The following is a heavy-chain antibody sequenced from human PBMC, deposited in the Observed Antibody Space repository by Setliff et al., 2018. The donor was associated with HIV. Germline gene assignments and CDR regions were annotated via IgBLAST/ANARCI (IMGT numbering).Heavy chain of an antibody. V-gene: IGHV4-34*01. CDR1: GGSFSSYY. J-gene: IGHJ4*02. D-gene: IGHD1-1*01. CDR3: ARERSLITNRRYFDS. Sequence: PSETLSLTCAVYGGSFSSYYWGWIRQPPGKGLEWIGEINHSGSTNYNPSLKSRGTISVDTSKNRFSLKVSSVTAADTAVYYCARERSLITNRRYFDSWGQGTLVTVSS. CDR2: INHSGST.